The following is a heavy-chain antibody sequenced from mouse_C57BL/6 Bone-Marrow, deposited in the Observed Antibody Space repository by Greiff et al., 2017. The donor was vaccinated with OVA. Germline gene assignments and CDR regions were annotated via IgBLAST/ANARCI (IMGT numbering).Heavy chain of an antibody. CDR3: ARRVIYYYGSSYPFWYFEV. CDR2: IHPNSGST. CDR1: GYTFTSYW. Sequence: VQLQQPGAELVKPGASVKLSCKASGYTFTSYWMHWVKQRPGPGLEWIGMIHPNSGSTNYNEKFKSKATLTVDKSSSTAYMQLSSLTSEDSAVYYCARRVIYYYGSSYPFWYFEVWGTGTTVTVSS. V-gene: IGHV1-64*01. D-gene: IGHD1-1*01. J-gene: IGHJ1*03.